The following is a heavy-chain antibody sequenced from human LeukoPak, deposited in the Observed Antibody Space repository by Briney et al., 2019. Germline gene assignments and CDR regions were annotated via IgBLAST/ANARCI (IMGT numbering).Heavy chain of an antibody. Sequence: SETLSLTCAISGGSISSYYWSWIRQSPGKGLEWIGYIYYSGSTNYNPSLESRVTISVDTSKNQFSLKLSSVTAADTAVYYCARTPRVGASDWFDPWGQGTLVTVSS. J-gene: IGHJ5*02. CDR2: IYYSGST. CDR3: ARTPRVGASDWFDP. D-gene: IGHD1-26*01. V-gene: IGHV4-59*01. CDR1: GGSISSYY.